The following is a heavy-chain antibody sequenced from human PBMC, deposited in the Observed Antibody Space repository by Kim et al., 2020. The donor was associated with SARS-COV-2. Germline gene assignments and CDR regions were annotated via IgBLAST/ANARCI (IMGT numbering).Heavy chain of an antibody. Sequence: GGSLRLSCAASGITVSSNYMSWVRQAPGKGLEWVSVIYSGGSTYYADSVKGRFTISRDNSKNTLYLQMDSLRAEDTAVYYCARDLVTNGMDVWGQGTTVTASS. CDR3: ARDLVTNGMDV. CDR1: GITVSSNY. CDR2: IYSGGST. V-gene: IGHV3-66*02. J-gene: IGHJ6*02. D-gene: IGHD2-21*02.